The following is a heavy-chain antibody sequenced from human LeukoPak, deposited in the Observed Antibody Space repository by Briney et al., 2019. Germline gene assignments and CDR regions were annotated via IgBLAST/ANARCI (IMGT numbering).Heavy chain of an antibody. CDR1: GFTFSTYW. V-gene: IGHV3-74*01. CDR3: ARPSVSGHAY. CDR2: IKSDGSST. D-gene: IGHD1-26*01. J-gene: IGHJ4*02. Sequence: GGSLRLSCAASGFTFSTYWMDWVRQGPGKGLVWVSRIKSDGSSTIYAASVKGRFTISRDNARNTLYLQMNSLRAEDTAVYYCARPSVSGHAYWGQGTLVTVSS.